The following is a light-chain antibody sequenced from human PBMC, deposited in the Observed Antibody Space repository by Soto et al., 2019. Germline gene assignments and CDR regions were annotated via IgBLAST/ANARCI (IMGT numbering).Light chain of an antibody. CDR3: QQRYVWPLT. CDR2: DAF. Sequence: EIVLTQSPATLSLSPGERATLSCRASQSLNNFVACYQQRPGQAPRLLIYDAFSRATGIPARFSGGGSGTNFTPAISSLDPEEFAVYYRQQRYVWPLTFGQGTKLEIK. CDR1: QSLNNF. J-gene: IGKJ2*01. V-gene: IGKV3-11*01.